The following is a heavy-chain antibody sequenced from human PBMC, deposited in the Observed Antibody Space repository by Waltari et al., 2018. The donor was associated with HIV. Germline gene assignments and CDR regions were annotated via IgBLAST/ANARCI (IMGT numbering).Heavy chain of an antibody. V-gene: IGHV3-53*01. Sequence: ELQLAESGGDMVQPGGSLRLSCVASGFTVNNNYMNWVRQAPGKGLEWVAILHRDGTTSYAESVRGRFTISRDTPKNTLYLHMTTLGVEDTAVYFCAKEILELPNHYYGLDVWGQGTTVIVSS. D-gene: IGHD2-15*01. CDR3: AKEILELPNHYYGLDV. CDR2: LHRDGTT. J-gene: IGHJ6*02. CDR1: GFTVNNNY.